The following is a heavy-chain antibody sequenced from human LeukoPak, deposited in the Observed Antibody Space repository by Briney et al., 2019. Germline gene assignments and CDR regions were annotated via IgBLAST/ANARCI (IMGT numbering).Heavy chain of an antibody. CDR1: GFAFSRYC. J-gene: IGHJ4*02. Sequence: GGSLRLSCAASGFAFSRYCMHWVRQAPGKGLVWVSRINSDGRSAVYADSVKGRFTISRDNAKNTLYLQMDSLRAEDTAVYYCTRVSTTDDYWGQGTLVTVSS. CDR3: TRVSTTDDY. D-gene: IGHD2/OR15-2a*01. CDR2: INSDGRSA. V-gene: IGHV3-74*01.